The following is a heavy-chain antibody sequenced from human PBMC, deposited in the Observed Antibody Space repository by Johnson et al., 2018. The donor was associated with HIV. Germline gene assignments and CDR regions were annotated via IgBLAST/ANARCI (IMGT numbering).Heavy chain of an antibody. J-gene: IGHJ3*02. CDR1: GFTFDDYA. V-gene: IGHV3-9*01. D-gene: IGHD5-24*01. CDR2: ISWNSGSI. Sequence: VQLVESGGGLVQPGRSLRLSCVASGFTFDDYAMHWVRQAPGKGLEWVSGISWNSGSIAYAASVKGRFTISRDNAKNSLYLQMSSLRAEDTAVYYCVRDTEREAFDIWGQGTMVTVSS. CDR3: VRDTEREAFDI.